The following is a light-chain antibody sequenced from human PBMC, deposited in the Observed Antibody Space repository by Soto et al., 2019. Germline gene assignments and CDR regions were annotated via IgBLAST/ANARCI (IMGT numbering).Light chain of an antibody. CDR2: EVS. CDR3: SSYAGSNNFV. V-gene: IGLV2-8*01. Sequence: SVLTQPPSASGSHGQSVTISCTGTSSDVGGYNYVSWYQQHPGKAPKLMIYEVSKRPSGVPDRFSGSKSGNTASLTVSGLQAEDEADYYCSSYAGSNNFVFGTGTKVTVL. CDR1: SSDVGGYNY. J-gene: IGLJ1*01.